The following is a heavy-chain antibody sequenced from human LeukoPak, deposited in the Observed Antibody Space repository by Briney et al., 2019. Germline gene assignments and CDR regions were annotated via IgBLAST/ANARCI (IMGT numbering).Heavy chain of an antibody. CDR3: ACPRQQLAWYFDY. CDR2: IKQGESER. Sequence: GGSLRLSCAASGFTFRSYRMNWVRQAPGKGLEWVASIKQGESERYYVDSVNGRFTISRDNAKNSLYLQMNSLRAEDTAVYYCACPRQQLAWYFDYWGQGTLVTVSS. CDR1: GFTFRSYR. D-gene: IGHD6-13*01. J-gene: IGHJ4*02. V-gene: IGHV3-7*02.